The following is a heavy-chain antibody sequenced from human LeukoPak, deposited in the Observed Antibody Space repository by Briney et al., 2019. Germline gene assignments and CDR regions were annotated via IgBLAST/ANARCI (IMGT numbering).Heavy chain of an antibody. J-gene: IGHJ4*02. CDR3: ARVGTYCSSTSCYGEVFDY. Sequence: SVKVSCKASGYTFTGYYMHWVRQAPGQGLEGMGWINPYSGGTNYAQKFQGRVTMTRDTSISTAYMELSRLRSDDTAVYYCARVGTYCSSTSCYGEVFDYWGQGTLVTVSS. V-gene: IGHV1-2*02. CDR2: INPYSGGT. D-gene: IGHD2-2*01. CDR1: GYTFTGYY.